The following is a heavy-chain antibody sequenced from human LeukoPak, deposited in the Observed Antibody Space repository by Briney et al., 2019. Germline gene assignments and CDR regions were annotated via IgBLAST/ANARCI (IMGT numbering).Heavy chain of an antibody. CDR3: ARGSLLLWFGELLYDWFDP. J-gene: IGHJ5*02. D-gene: IGHD3-10*01. Sequence: SETLSRTCTVSGGSISSSSYYWGWIRQPPGKGLEWIGSIYYSGSTYYNPSLKSRVTISVDTSKNQFSLKLSSVTAADTAVYYCARGSLLLWFGELLYDWFDPWGQGTLVTVSS. CDR1: GGSISSSSYY. CDR2: IYYSGST. V-gene: IGHV4-39*07.